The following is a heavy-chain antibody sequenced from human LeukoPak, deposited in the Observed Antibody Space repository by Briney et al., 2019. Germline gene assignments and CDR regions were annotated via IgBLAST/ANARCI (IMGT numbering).Heavy chain of an antibody. D-gene: IGHD3-3*01. J-gene: IGHJ5*02. CDR2: ISAYNGNT. V-gene: IGHV1-18*04. CDR3: ARGRGIFGVVFNWFDP. CDR1: GYTFTGYY. Sequence: GASVKVSCEASGYTFTGYYMHWVRQAPGQGLEWMGWISAYNGNTKYAQKLQGRVTMTTDTSTSTAYMELRSLRSDDTAVYYCARGRGIFGVVFNWFDPWGQGTLVTVSS.